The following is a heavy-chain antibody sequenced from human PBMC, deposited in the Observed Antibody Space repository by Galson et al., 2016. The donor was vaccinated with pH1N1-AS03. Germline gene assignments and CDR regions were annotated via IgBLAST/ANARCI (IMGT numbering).Heavy chain of an antibody. CDR2: IYFNGNT. V-gene: IGHV4-61*10. Sequence: ETLSLTCTVSGGSVSSTNYYWSWIRQPAGKGLEWIGHIYFNGNTNYNPSLKSRVTISIDTSKNQFSLKLISVTSADTAVYYCAREAGDYAEYYFDYWGQGSLVTVSS. CDR1: GGSVSSTNYY. D-gene: IGHD4-17*01. CDR3: AREAGDYAEYYFDY. J-gene: IGHJ4*02.